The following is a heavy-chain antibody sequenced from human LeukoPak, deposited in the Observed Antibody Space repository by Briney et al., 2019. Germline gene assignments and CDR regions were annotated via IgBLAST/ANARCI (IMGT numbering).Heavy chain of an antibody. Sequence: GGSLRLSCAASGFTVSSNYMSWVRQAPGKGLEWVSVIYSGGSTYYADSVKGRFAISRDNSKNTLYLQMNSLRAEDTAVYYCASIKVAVAGSGAWGQGTLVTVSS. CDR2: IYSGGST. D-gene: IGHD6-19*01. CDR1: GFTVSSNY. J-gene: IGHJ4*02. V-gene: IGHV3-53*01. CDR3: ASIKVAVAGSGA.